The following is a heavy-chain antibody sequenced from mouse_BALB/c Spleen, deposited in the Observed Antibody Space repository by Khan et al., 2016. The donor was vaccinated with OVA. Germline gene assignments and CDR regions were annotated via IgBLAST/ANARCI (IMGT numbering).Heavy chain of an antibody. Sequence: VRLQQSGPELVEPGASVKMSCKASGYTFTNYVIHWVKQKPGQGLEWIGYINPDNAGTRYNEKFKGKATLTSAISSTSAYLELLSLTSEDSAVYYCAREASSWDFSFPYWGQGILVTVSA. CDR2: INPDNAGT. V-gene: IGHV1S136*01. CDR1: GYTFTNYV. D-gene: IGHD4-1*01. CDR3: AREASSWDFSFPY. J-gene: IGHJ3*01.